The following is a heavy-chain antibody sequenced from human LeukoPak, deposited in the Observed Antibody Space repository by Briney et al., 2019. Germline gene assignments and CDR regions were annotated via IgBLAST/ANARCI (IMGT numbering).Heavy chain of an antibody. Sequence: PGGSLRLSCAASGFTFRDYSMNWVRQAPGKGPECVSYISPTSSNIFYVDSVKGRFTISRDNAKNSLYLQMNSLRAEDTAVYYCTRWAAAGTQSATLIDIWGQGTMVTVSS. CDR3: TRWAAAGTQSATLIDI. CDR2: ISPTSSNI. J-gene: IGHJ3*02. CDR1: GFTFRDYS. D-gene: IGHD6-13*01. V-gene: IGHV3-48*04.